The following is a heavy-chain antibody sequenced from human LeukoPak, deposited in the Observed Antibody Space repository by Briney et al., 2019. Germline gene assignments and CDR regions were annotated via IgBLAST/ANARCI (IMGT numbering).Heavy chain of an antibody. D-gene: IGHD6-13*01. CDR1: GFTFSSYA. CDR3: ARGSSSSDN. J-gene: IGHJ4*02. CDR2: ISYDGSNK. V-gene: IGHV3-30*04. Sequence: GGSLRLSCAASGFTFSSYAMHWVRQAPGKGLEWVAVISYDGSNKYYADSVKGRFTISRDNAKNSLYLQMNSLRAEDTAVYYCARGSSSSDNWGQGTLVTVSS.